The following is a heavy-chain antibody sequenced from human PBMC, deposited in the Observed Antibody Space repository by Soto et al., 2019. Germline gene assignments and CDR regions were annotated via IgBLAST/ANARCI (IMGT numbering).Heavy chain of an antibody. CDR2: IYYSGST. V-gene: IGHV4-31*03. CDR3: ARDRNYYDSSGYGFDY. D-gene: IGHD3-22*01. J-gene: IGHJ4*02. CDR1: GGSISSGGYY. Sequence: PSETLSLTCTVSGGSISSGGYYWSWIRQHPGKGLEWIGYIYYSGSTYYNQSLKSRVTISVDTSKNQFSMKLSSVTAADTAVYYCARDRNYYDSSGYGFDYWGQGTLVTVSS.